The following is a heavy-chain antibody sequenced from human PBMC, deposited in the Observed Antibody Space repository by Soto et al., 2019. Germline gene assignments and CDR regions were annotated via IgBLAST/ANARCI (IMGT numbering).Heavy chain of an antibody. V-gene: IGHV3-23*01. CDR1: GFTFSSYA. CDR2: ISGSGGST. J-gene: IGHJ4*02. CDR3: EKDGTAPIVGATRLIDY. Sequence: EVQLLESGGGLVQPGGSLRLSCAASGFTFSSYAMSWVRQAPGKGLEWVSAISGSGGSTYHADSVKGRFTISRDNSKNTLYLQMNSLSAEDTAVYYCEKDGTAPIVGATRLIDYWGQGTLVTVSS. D-gene: IGHD1-26*01.